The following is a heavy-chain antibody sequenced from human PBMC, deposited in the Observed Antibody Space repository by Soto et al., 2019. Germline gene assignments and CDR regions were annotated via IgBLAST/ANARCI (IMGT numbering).Heavy chain of an antibody. CDR2: ISSSSSYI. J-gene: IGHJ3*02. Sequence: EVQLVESGGGLVKPGGSLRLSCAASGFTFSSYSMNWVRQAPGKGLEWVSSISSSSSYIYYADSVKGRFTISRDNAKNSLYLQMNSLRAEDTAVYYCASEKYSSGPDAFDIWGQGTMVTVSS. D-gene: IGHD6-19*01. V-gene: IGHV3-21*01. CDR3: ASEKYSSGPDAFDI. CDR1: GFTFSSYS.